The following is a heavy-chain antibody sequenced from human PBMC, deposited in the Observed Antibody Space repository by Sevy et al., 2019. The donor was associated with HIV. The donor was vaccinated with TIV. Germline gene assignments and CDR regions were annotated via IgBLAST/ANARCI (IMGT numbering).Heavy chain of an antibody. D-gene: IGHD3-3*01. Sequence: SETLSLTCTVSGGSINSYYWNYIRQPPGKGLEWIGYIYHDGTTNLNPSLKSRVTMSVDPSKNQFSLKLRSMTAADTAVYYCARLSYYDFWSGYSPAWYFDLWGRGTLVTVSS. CDR2: IYHDGTT. V-gene: IGHV4-59*01. CDR1: GGSINSYY. CDR3: ARLSYYDFWSGYSPAWYFDL. J-gene: IGHJ2*01.